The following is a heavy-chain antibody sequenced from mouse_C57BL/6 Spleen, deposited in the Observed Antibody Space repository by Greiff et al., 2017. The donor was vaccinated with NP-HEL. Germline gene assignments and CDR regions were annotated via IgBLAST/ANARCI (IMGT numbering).Heavy chain of an antibody. Sequence: QVQLQQPGAELVRPGSSVKLSCKASGYTFTSYWMDWVKQRPGQGLEWIGNIYPSDSETHYNQKFKDKATLTVDKSSSTAYMQLSSLTSEDSAVYYCARWGLPYYAMDYWGQGTSVTVSS. J-gene: IGHJ4*01. V-gene: IGHV1-61*01. CDR2: IYPSDSET. CDR1: GYTFTSYW. CDR3: ARWGLPYYAMDY.